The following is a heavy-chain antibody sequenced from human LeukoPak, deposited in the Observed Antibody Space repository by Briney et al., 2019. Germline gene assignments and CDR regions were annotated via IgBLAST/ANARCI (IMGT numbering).Heavy chain of an antibody. CDR2: IDPSDSYT. D-gene: IGHD4-23*01. Sequence: GSLKISCKGSGYIFTNYWISWVRQMPGKGLEWMGRIDPSDSYTNYSPSFQGHVTISADKSISTAYLQWSSLKASDTAMYYCARWVRDFDYWGQGTLVTVSS. CDR3: ARWVRDFDY. J-gene: IGHJ4*02. V-gene: IGHV5-10-1*01. CDR1: GYIFTNYW.